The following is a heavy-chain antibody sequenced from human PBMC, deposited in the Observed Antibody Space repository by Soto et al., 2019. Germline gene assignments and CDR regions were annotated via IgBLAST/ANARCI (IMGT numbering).Heavy chain of an antibody. Sequence: SETLSLTCSVSGDSMTSSSYYWGWIRQPPGKGLEWIGSIYYSERTSYNSGSTYYSPSLKSRVTISGDTAKSQFSLKLSSVTAADTAVYYCARHTRNQFDPWGQGTLVTVSS. V-gene: IGHV4-39*01. CDR3: ARHTRNQFDP. CDR1: GDSMTSSSYY. J-gene: IGHJ5*02. CDR2: IYYSERTSYNSGST.